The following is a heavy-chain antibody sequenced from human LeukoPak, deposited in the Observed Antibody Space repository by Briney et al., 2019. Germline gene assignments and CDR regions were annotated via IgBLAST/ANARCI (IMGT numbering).Heavy chain of an antibody. Sequence: SETLSLTCTVSGGSISGYYWSWIRQPPGKGLEWIGYIYYSGSTNYNPSLKSRVTISVDTSKNQFSLKLSSVTAADTAVYYCARISSSNWYNERGAFDVWGQGTMVTVSS. V-gene: IGHV4-59*01. D-gene: IGHD6-13*01. CDR2: IYYSGST. CDR3: ARISSSNWYNERGAFDV. J-gene: IGHJ3*01. CDR1: GGSISGYY.